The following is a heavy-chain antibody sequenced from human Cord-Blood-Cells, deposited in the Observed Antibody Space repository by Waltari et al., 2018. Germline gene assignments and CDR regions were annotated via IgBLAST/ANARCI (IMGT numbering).Heavy chain of an antibody. CDR3: ARDLPSSARFYDAFDI. J-gene: IGHJ3*02. CDR2: INPNSGGT. CDR1: GYTFTGYY. V-gene: IGHV1-2*02. Sequence: QVQLVQSGAEVKKPGASVKVSCKASGYTFTGYYMHWVRQAPGQGLEWMGGINPNSGGTNYAQKFQGRVTMTRDTSISTAYMELSRLRSDDTAVYYCARDLPSSARFYDAFDIWGQGTMVTVSS. D-gene: IGHD3-3*01.